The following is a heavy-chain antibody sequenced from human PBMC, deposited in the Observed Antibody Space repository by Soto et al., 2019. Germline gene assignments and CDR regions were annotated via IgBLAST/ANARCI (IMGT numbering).Heavy chain of an antibody. Sequence: QVQLVQSGAEVKKPGASVRVSCETSGYTFTALAMHWVRQAPGQRLEWLGWINTGNGDTKYSPNFQGRVSITRDTTASTSYLELTSLRSEGPAVYYCATLCGGYCYSGDYLGQGTPVTVSS. J-gene: IGHJ4*02. D-gene: IGHD2-21*01. CDR2: INTGNGDT. CDR1: GYTFTALA. V-gene: IGHV1-3*04. CDR3: ATLCGGYCYSGDY.